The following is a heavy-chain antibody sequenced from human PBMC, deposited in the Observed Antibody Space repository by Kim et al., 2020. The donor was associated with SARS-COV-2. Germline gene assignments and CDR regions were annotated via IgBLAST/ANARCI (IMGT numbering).Heavy chain of an antibody. J-gene: IGHJ4*02. V-gene: IGHV4-4*02. Sequence: KSRVTISVDKSKNQFSLKLSSVTAADTAVYYCARVPLNYDDSSGYYADDYWGQGTLVTVSS. CDR3: ARVPLNYDDSSGYYADDY. D-gene: IGHD3-22*01.